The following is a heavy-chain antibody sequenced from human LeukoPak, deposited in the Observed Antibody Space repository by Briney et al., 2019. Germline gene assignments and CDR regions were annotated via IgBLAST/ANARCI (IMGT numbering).Heavy chain of an antibody. Sequence: SETLSLTCTVSGYSISSGYYWGWIRQPPGKGLEWIGSIYYSGSTYYNPSLKSRVTISVDTSKNQFSLKLSSVTAADTAVYYCARLVSYDSSGYYLDYWGQGTLVTVSS. J-gene: IGHJ4*02. CDR1: GYSISSGYY. CDR2: IYYSGST. V-gene: IGHV4-38-2*02. CDR3: ARLVSYDSSGYYLDY. D-gene: IGHD3-22*01.